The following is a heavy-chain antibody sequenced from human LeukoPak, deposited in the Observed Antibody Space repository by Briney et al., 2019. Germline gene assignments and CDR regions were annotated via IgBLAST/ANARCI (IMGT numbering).Heavy chain of an antibody. Sequence: GGSLRLSCAASGFTFSSYSMSWVCQAPGKGLEWVSGTSDRGDYTYYADSVKGRFTISRDTSKNTLYLQMNSLRAEDTALYFCAKKAQYDGHYPLDYWGQGTLVTVSA. CDR2: TSDRGDYT. D-gene: IGHD4/OR15-4a*01. J-gene: IGHJ4*02. CDR3: AKKAQYDGHYPLDY. V-gene: IGHV3-23*01. CDR1: GFTFSSYS.